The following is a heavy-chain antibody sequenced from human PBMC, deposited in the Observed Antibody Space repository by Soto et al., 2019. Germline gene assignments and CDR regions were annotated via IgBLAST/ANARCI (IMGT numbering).Heavy chain of an antibody. CDR3: ARVWSGIVGASPPSYYYYGMDV. J-gene: IGHJ6*02. V-gene: IGHV1-18*01. D-gene: IGHD1-26*01. CDR2: ISAYNGNT. Sequence: ASVKVSCKASGYTFTSYGISWVRQAPGQGLEWMGWISAYNGNTNYAQKLQGRVTMTTDTSTSTAYMELRSLRSDDTAVYYCARVWSGIVGASPPSYYYYGMDVWGRGTTVTVSS. CDR1: GYTFTSYG.